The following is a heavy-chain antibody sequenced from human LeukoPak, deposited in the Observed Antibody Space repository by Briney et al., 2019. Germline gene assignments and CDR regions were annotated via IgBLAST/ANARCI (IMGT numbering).Heavy chain of an antibody. J-gene: IGHJ4*02. CDR1: GFTSSSYW. Sequence: GGSLRLSCAASGFTSSSYWMTWVRQAPGKGLEWVANMKQDGNEKYYVDSVKGRFTISRDNAKNSLYLQMNSLRAEDTAVYYCARGFDSRFFDKWGQGTLVTVSS. CDR2: MKQDGNEK. V-gene: IGHV3-7*01. D-gene: IGHD3-22*01. CDR3: ARGFDSRFFDK.